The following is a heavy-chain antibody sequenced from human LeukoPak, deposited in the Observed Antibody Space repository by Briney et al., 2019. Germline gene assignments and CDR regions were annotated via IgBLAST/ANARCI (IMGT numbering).Heavy chain of an antibody. D-gene: IGHD5-18*01. J-gene: IGHJ4*02. CDR1: GFTLSSYG. Sequence: GRSLRLSCAASGFTLSSYGMHWVRQAPGKGLEWVAVIWYDGSNKYYADSVKGRFTISRDNSKNTLYLQMNSLRAEDTAVYYCARGRGYSYGWGYFDYWGQGTLVTVSS. CDR3: ARGRGYSYGWGYFDY. CDR2: IWYDGSNK. V-gene: IGHV3-33*01.